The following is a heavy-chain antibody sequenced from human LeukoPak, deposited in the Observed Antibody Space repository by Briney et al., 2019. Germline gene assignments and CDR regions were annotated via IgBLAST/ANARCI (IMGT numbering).Heavy chain of an antibody. J-gene: IGHJ4*02. V-gene: IGHV3-23*01. CDR1: GFTFRNYA. D-gene: IGHD6-19*01. CDR3: ANAFSSGWSIDY. CDR2: ISGSGGST. Sequence: GGSLRLSCGASGFTFRNYAMSWVRQAPGKGLEWVSTISGSGGSTYYADSVKGRFTISRDNSKNTVYLQMNSLRAEDTALYYCANAFSSGWSIDYWGQGTLVTVSS.